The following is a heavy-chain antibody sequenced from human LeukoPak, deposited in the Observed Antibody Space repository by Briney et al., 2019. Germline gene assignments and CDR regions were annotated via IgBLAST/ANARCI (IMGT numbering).Heavy chain of an antibody. CDR2: IIPILGIA. CDR3: ARDQGYYYDSSGNDY. J-gene: IGHJ4*02. Sequence: GASVKVSCKASGGTFSSYAISWVRQAPGQGLEWMGRIIPILGIANYAQKFQGRVTITADKSTSTAYMELSSLRSEDTAVYYCARDQGYYYDSSGNDYWGQGTLVTVSS. D-gene: IGHD3-22*01. CDR1: GGTFSSYA. V-gene: IGHV1-69*04.